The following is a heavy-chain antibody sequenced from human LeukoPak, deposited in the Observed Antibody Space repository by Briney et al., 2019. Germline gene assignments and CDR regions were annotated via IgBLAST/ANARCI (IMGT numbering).Heavy chain of an antibody. CDR3: TRVRYNWFDP. V-gene: IGHV4-59*01. CDR2: IYYSGST. J-gene: IGHJ5*02. CDR1: GGSISSYY. Sequence: SETLSLTCTVSGGSISSYYWSWIRQPPGKGLEWIGYIYYSGSTNYNPSLKSRVTMSVDTSKNQFSLQLSSVTAADTAVYYCTRVRYNWFDPWGQGTLVTVSS.